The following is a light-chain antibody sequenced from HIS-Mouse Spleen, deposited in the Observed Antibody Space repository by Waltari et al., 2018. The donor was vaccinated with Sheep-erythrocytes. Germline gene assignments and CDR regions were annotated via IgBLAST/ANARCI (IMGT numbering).Light chain of an antibody. J-gene: IGLJ3*02. CDR2: EGS. Sequence: QSALTQPASVSGSPGQSITISCTGTSSDVGSYNLVSWYSQHPGKAPKLMIYEGSKRPSGVSNRFSGSKAGNTASLTISGLQAEDEADYYCCSYAGSSTPWVFGGGTKLTVL. V-gene: IGLV2-23*01. CDR1: SSDVGSYNL. CDR3: CSYAGSSTPWV.